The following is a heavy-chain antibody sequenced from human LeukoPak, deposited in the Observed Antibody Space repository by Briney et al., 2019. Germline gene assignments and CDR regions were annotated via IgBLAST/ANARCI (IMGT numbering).Heavy chain of an antibody. CDR2: IKQGGSEE. J-gene: IGHJ4*02. V-gene: IGHV3-7*05. Sequence: GGSLRLSCAASGFTFSSYWMSWVRQAPGKGLEWVANIKQGGSEEYYVDSVKGRFTISRDNAKNSLYLQMNSLRAEDTAVYYCARDIVVVTAYFDYWGQGTLVTVS. CDR1: GFTFSSYW. D-gene: IGHD2-21*02. CDR3: ARDIVVVTAYFDY.